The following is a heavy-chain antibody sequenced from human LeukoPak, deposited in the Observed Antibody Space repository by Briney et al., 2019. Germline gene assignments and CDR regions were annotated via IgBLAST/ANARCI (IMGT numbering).Heavy chain of an antibody. V-gene: IGHV3-30*03. Sequence: GGSLRLSCAASGFTFSSYGMHWVRQAPGKGLEWVAVISYDGSNKYYADSVKGRFTISRDNSKNTLYLQMNSLRAEDTAVYHCAQWFGNHLDYWGQGTLVTVSS. CDR1: GFTFSSYG. CDR2: ISYDGSNK. J-gene: IGHJ4*02. D-gene: IGHD3-10*01. CDR3: AQWFGNHLDY.